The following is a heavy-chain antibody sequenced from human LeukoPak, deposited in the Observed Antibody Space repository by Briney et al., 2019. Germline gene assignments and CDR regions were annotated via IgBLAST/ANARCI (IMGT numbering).Heavy chain of an antibody. CDR3: AREVLLWFGEITQDYYMDV. CDR2: IKQDGSEK. CDR1: GFTFSSYW. D-gene: IGHD3-10*01. J-gene: IGHJ6*03. V-gene: IGHV3-7*01. Sequence: GGSLRLSCAASGFTFSSYWMSWVRQAPGKGLEWVANIKQDGSEKYYVDSVKGRFTISRDNAKNSLYLQMNSLRAEDTAVYYCAREVLLWFGEITQDYYMDVWGKGTTVTISS.